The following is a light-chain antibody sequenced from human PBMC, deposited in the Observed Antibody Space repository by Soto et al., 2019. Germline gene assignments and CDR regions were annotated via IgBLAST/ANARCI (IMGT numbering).Light chain of an antibody. Sequence: ERVLTPAPGTPFLYTREKATLSCRASQSVSSSFLAWYQQKPGQAPRLLIYGASIRATGIPDRFSGSGSGTDLTLTISRLEPEDFAMYLCQHYGTSLWTFGQGTKVDIK. J-gene: IGKJ1*01. V-gene: IGKV3-20*01. CDR2: GAS. CDR3: QHYGTSLWT. CDR1: QSVSSSF.